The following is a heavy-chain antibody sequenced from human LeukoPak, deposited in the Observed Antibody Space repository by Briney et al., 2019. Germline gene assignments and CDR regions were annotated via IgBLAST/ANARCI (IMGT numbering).Heavy chain of an antibody. CDR1: GFTFSSYA. D-gene: IGHD4-11*01. Sequence: GGSLRLSCAASGFTFSSYAMSWVRQAPGKGLEWVSTSDGSTYYADSVKGRFTISRDNSKNTLYLQMNSLRAEDTAVYYCAKDRHSNSNWYFDLWGRGTLVTVSS. CDR3: AKDRHSNSNWYFDL. CDR2: SDGST. J-gene: IGHJ2*01. V-gene: IGHV3-23*01.